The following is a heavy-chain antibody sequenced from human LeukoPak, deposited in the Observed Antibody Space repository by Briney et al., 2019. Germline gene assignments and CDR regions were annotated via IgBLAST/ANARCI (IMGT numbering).Heavy chain of an antibody. CDR3: ARLLLRVGYFDF. CDR2: IGSNDDSI. Sequence: PGGSLRLSCAASGFTFSDYYMTWIRQAPGKGLEWISYIGSNDDSIYYSDSVKGRFTVSRDNAKKSLYLQMNSLRAEDTAVYYCARLLLRVGYFDFWGRGSLVTVSS. D-gene: IGHD1-26*01. V-gene: IGHV3-11*04. J-gene: IGHJ2*01. CDR1: GFTFSDYY.